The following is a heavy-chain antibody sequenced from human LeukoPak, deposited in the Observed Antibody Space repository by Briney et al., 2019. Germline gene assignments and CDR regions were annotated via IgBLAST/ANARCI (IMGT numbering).Heavy chain of an antibody. J-gene: IGHJ4*02. CDR1: GFTFSYYE. Sequence: GGSLRLSCAASGFTFSYYEMNWVGQAPGKGLEWVSYISSSGSPIYYADSVKGRFTISRDNAKNSLYLQMNSLRAEDTAVYYCAGSDYWGQGTLVTVSS. CDR2: ISSSGSPI. V-gene: IGHV3-48*03. CDR3: AGSDY.